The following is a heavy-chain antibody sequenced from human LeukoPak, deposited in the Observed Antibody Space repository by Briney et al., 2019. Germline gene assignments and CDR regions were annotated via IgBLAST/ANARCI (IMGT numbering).Heavy chain of an antibody. V-gene: IGHV3-21*01. CDR1: GFTFSSYS. D-gene: IGHD6-19*01. J-gene: IGHJ4*02. CDR3: ARDFEVTGYSSGWYLDY. CDR2: ISSSSSYI. Sequence: GGSLRLSCAASGFTFSSYSMTWVRQAPGKGLEWVSSISSSSSYIYYADSVKGRFTISRDNAQNSLYLQMNSLRAEDTAVYYCARDFEVTGYSSGWYLDYWGQGTLVTVSS.